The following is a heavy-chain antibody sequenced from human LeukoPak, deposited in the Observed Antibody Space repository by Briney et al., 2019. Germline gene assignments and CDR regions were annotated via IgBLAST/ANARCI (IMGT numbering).Heavy chain of an antibody. D-gene: IGHD1-1*01. CDR2: IYYTGTT. J-gene: IGHJ5*02. CDR3: ARDSIRVQTGTTP. V-gene: IGHV4-38-2*02. Sequence: SETLSLTCTVSGYSISSGYYWAWIRQPPGKGLEWIGSIYYTGTTYYNPSLNYRVTISVDTSKNQFSLRLTSVTAADTAVYYCARDSIRVQTGTTPWGRGTLVTVSS. CDR1: GYSISSGYY.